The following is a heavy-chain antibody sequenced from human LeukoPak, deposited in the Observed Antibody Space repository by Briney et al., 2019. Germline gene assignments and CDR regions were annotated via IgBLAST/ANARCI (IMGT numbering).Heavy chain of an antibody. CDR3: ARGGPRAYYYYGMDV. V-gene: IGHV4-34*01. CDR2: INHSGSA. Sequence: SETLSLTCTVSGGSISSYYWTWIRQPPGKGLEWIGEINHSGSANYNPSLMSRVTISLDTSKNHFSLNLSSVTAADTAVYYCARGGPRAYYYYGMDVWGQGTTVTVSS. CDR1: GGSISSYY. J-gene: IGHJ6*02.